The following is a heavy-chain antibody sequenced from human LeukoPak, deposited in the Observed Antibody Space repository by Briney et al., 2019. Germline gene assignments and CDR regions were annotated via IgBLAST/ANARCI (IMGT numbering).Heavy chain of an antibody. V-gene: IGHV1-2*02. Sequence: ASVKVSCKASGYTFTGYYMHWVRQAPGQGLEWMGWINPNSGGTNYAQKFQGRVTMTRDTSISTAYMELSSLRSEDTAVYYCAKYDYYDSSGYVWFDPWGQGTLVTVSS. CDR3: AKYDYYDSSGYVWFDP. CDR1: GYTFTGYY. J-gene: IGHJ5*02. D-gene: IGHD3-22*01. CDR2: INPNSGGT.